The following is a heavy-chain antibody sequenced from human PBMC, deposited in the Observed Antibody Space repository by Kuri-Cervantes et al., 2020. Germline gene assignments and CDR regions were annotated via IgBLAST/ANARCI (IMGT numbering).Heavy chain of an antibody. CDR2: IYYSGRT. CDR1: GGSISSYY. J-gene: IGHJ4*02. CDR3: ARDTSSRGSFDS. Sequence: SETLSLTSTVSGGSISSYYWCWNRQPPGKGLEWIGYIYYSGRTNYNPSLKSRVTISVDNSKNQFSLKLSSVPAADTAVYYCARDTSSRGSFDSWGQGTLVTVSS. V-gene: IGHV4-59*12. D-gene: IGHD2-2*01.